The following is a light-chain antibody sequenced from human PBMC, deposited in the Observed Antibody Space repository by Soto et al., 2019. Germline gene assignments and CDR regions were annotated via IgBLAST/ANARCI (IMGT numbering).Light chain of an antibody. V-gene: IGKV1-5*01. CDR1: LSISNC. J-gene: IGKJ1*01. Sequence: IGMAQSPGRLWGSMGCRVSMAFLASLSISNCVAWYQQKPGKAPKLLISDASDLERGVPSRFRRAGSGTEFTPKISSLQPDAAETYYCKHYDSYSCQFAKGTXVEIK. CDR2: DAS. CDR3: KHYDSYSCQ.